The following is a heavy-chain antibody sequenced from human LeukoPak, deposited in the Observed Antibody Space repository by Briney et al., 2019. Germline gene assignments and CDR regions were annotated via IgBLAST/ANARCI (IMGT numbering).Heavy chain of an antibody. Sequence: SETLSLTCTVSGGSISSGSYYWSWIRQPPGKGLEWIGYIYYSGSTNYNPSLKSRVTISVDTSKNQFSLKLSSVTAADTAVYYCAREGIAAAAGYFQHWGQGTLVTVSS. J-gene: IGHJ1*01. V-gene: IGHV4-61*01. CDR1: GGSISSGSYY. CDR3: AREGIAAAAGYFQH. D-gene: IGHD6-13*01. CDR2: IYYSGST.